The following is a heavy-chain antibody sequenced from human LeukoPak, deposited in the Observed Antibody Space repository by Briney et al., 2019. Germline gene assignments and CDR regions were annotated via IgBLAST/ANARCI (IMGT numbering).Heavy chain of an antibody. J-gene: IGHJ4*02. Sequence: SETLSLTCTVPGGSINSYYWGWIRQPPGKGLEWIGSIYYSGNTYYNPSLKSRVTISVDTSKKQFSLKLSSVTAADTAVYYCARGIAARPDFDYWGQGTLVTVSS. V-gene: IGHV4-39*07. D-gene: IGHD6-6*01. CDR2: IYYSGNT. CDR1: GGSINSYY. CDR3: ARGIAARPDFDY.